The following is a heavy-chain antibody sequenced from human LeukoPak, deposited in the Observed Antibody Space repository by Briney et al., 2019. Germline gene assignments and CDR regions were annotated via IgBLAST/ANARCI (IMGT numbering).Heavy chain of an antibody. CDR2: IYGGGAT. Sequence: GGSLRLSCTASGFSVSSNHMSWVRQAPGKGLEWVSLIYGGGATSYAESVKGRFTLSRDNSKNTLFFQMNSLRAEDTAVYYCARLAAGYWYFDLWGRGTLVTVSS. V-gene: IGHV3-53*01. CDR3: ARLAAGYWYFDL. D-gene: IGHD3-22*01. J-gene: IGHJ2*01. CDR1: GFSVSSNH.